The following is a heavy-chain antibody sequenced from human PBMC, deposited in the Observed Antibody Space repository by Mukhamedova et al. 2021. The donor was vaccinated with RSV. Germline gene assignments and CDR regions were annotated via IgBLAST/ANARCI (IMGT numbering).Heavy chain of an antibody. Sequence: EYIGYIYNSGTTNYSPSLKSRVTISVDTSKNQFSLELSSVAAADTAVYYCARWGGGKEGYFPCWGRETLVTVSS. V-gene: IGHV4-59*01. J-gene: IGHJ4*02. CDR3: ARWGGGKEGYFPC. D-gene: IGHD5-24*01. CDR2: IYNSGTT.